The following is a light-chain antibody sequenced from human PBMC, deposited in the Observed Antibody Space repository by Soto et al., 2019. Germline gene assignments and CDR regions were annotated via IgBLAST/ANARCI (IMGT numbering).Light chain of an antibody. V-gene: IGKV3-15*01. J-gene: IGKJ1*01. CDR1: QSVSSN. Sequence: EIVMTQSPATLSVSPGERATLSCRASQSVSSNFAWYQQKPGQAPRLLIYGASTRATGIPARFSGSGSGTEFTLTISSLQSEDFAVYYCQQYNNGWTFGQGTKVEIK. CDR2: GAS. CDR3: QQYNNGWT.